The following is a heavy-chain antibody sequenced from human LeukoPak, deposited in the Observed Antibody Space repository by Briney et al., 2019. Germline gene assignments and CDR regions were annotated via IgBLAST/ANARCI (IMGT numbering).Heavy chain of an antibody. CDR1: GFTFSSYA. J-gene: IGHJ4*02. V-gene: IGHV3-23*01. D-gene: IGHD5-24*01. CDR3: ARVEMATPHFDY. CDR2: ISGSGGST. Sequence: GGSLRLSCEASGFTFSSYAMNWVRQAPGKGLEWVSAISGSGGSTYYADSVKGRFTVSGDNTKNTLYLHLSSLRAEDTAVYYCARVEMATPHFDYWGQGTLVTVSS.